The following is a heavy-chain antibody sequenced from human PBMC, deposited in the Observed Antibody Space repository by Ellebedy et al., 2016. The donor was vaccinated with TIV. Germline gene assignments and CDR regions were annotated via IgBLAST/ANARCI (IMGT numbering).Heavy chain of an antibody. CDR3: VGVAATNNWFDP. CDR1: GYTFTSYG. D-gene: IGHD2-15*01. CDR2: ISAYNGNT. V-gene: IGHV1-18*04. J-gene: IGHJ5*02. Sequence: AASVKVSCKASGYTFTSYGISWVRQAPGQGLEWMGWISAYNGNTNYAQKLQGRVTTTTDTSTSTAYMELRSLRSDDTAVYYCVGVAATNNWFDPWGQGTLVTVSS.